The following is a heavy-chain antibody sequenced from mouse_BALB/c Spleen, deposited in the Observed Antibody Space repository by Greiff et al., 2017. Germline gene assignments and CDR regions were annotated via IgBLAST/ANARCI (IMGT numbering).Heavy chain of an antibody. J-gene: IGHJ4*01. CDR3: ARRGYAAESGSAMDY. Sequence: EVKLVESGGGLVKLGGSLKLSCAASGFTFSSYYMSWVRQTPEKRLELVAAINSNGGSTYYPDTVKGRFTISRDNAKNTLYLQMSSLKSEDTALYDCARRGYAAESGSAMDYWGEGTPVTVSS. V-gene: IGHV5-6-2*01. D-gene: IGHD1-2*01. CDR2: INSNGGST. CDR1: GFTFSSYY.